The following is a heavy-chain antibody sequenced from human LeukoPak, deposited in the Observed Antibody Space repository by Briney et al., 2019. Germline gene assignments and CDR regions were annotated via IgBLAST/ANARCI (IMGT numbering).Heavy chain of an antibody. J-gene: IGHJ4*02. CDR3: ARGIYYGSGSYNDY. V-gene: IGHV1-8*03. CDR1: GYTFTSYD. CDR2: MNPNSSNT. D-gene: IGHD3-10*01. Sequence: ASVKVSCKASGYTFTSYDINWVRQATGQGLEWMGWMNPNSSNTGYAQKFQGRVTITRNTSISTAYMELNSLRSEDTAVYYCARGIYYGSGSYNDYWGQGTLVTVSS.